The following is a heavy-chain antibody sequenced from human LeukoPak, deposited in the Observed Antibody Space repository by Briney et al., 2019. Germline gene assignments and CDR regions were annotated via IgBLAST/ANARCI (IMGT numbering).Heavy chain of an antibody. J-gene: IGHJ3*02. CDR2: ISSSSSYI. CDR3: ARGSTVVPSDAFDI. CDR1: GFNFSTYW. Sequence: PGGSLRLSCAASGFNFSTYWMTWVRQVPGKGLEWVSSISSSSSYIYYADSVKGRFTISRDNAKNSLYLQMNSLRAEDTAVYYCARGSTVVPSDAFDIWGQGTMVTVSS. V-gene: IGHV3-21*01. D-gene: IGHD4-23*01.